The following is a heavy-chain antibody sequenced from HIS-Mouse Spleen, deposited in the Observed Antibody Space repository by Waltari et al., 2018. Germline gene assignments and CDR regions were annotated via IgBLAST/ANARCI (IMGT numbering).Heavy chain of an antibody. CDR2: ISYDGSNK. V-gene: IGHV3-30*18. CDR3: AKASSGWLDY. Sequence: QVQLVESGGGVVQPWRSLRLSCAASGFTFSSYGMHWVRQAPGKGLEWVAVISYDGSNKYYADSVKGRFSISRDNSKNTLYLQMNSLRAEDTAVYYCAKASSGWLDYWGQGTLVTVSS. D-gene: IGHD6-19*01. CDR1: GFTFSSYG. J-gene: IGHJ4*02.